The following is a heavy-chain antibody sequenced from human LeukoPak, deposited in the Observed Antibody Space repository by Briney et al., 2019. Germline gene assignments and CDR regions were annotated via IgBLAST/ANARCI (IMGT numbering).Heavy chain of an antibody. V-gene: IGHV3-21*01. CDR2: ISSSSSYI. CDR1: GFTFSSYS. Sequence: PGRSLRLSCAASGFTFSSYSMNWVRQAPGKGLEWVSSISSSSSYIYYADSVKGRFTISRDNAKNSLYLQMNSLRAEDTAVYYCARDPTGYSSGWYSGREVNWFDPWGQGTLVTVSS. J-gene: IGHJ5*02. D-gene: IGHD6-19*01. CDR3: ARDPTGYSSGWYSGREVNWFDP.